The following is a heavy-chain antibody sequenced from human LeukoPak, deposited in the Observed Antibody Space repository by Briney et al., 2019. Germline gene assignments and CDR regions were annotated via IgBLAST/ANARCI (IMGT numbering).Heavy chain of an antibody. Sequence: GGSLRLSCAASGFTFSTYGMHWVRQAPGKGREWGAVIWFDGSNKYYSDSVRGRFTISRDNSKSTLYLQMSSLRVEDTSVYYCARAVGPFDYWGQGTLVTVSS. D-gene: IGHD3-16*01. CDR2: IWFDGSNK. CDR3: ARAVGPFDY. V-gene: IGHV3-33*01. J-gene: IGHJ4*02. CDR1: GFTFSTYG.